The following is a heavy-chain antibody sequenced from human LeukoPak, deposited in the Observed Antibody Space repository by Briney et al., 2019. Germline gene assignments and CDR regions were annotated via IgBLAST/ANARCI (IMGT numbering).Heavy chain of an antibody. Sequence: AGGSLRLSCAASGFTFSSYAMNWVRQAPGKGLEWVSAISGSGGSTYYADSVKGRFTISRDNSKNTLYLQMNSLRAEDTAVYYCAKSHGYSYGAQYSFDYWGQGTLVTVSS. J-gene: IGHJ4*02. D-gene: IGHD5-18*01. CDR3: AKSHGYSYGAQYSFDY. V-gene: IGHV3-23*01. CDR1: GFTFSSYA. CDR2: ISGSGGST.